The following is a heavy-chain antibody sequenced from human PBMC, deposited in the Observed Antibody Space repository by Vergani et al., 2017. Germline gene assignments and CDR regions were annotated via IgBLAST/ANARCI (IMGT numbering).Heavy chain of an antibody. V-gene: IGHV4-39*01. D-gene: IGHD2-15*01. J-gene: IGHJ4*02. CDR1: GGTVSSTNYY. CDR3: GRRVCSPGTCYLL. CDR2: IYYSGST. Sequence: QLQLQESGPGLVKASETLSLTCTVSGGTVSSTNYYWGWIRQPPGKGLEWIGSIYYSGSTYYNPSLKSRVTISVDTSKSQFSLRLSSVTAADTAVYYCGRRVCSPGTCYLLWGQGTLVTVSS.